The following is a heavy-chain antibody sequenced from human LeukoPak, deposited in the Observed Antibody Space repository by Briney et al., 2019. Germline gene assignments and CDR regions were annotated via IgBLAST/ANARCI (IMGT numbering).Heavy chain of an antibody. D-gene: IGHD2-2*01. CDR1: GGTFSSYA. CDR3: ARDYCSTSCLFDY. J-gene: IGHJ4*02. V-gene: IGHV1-2*06. CDR2: INPNSGDT. Sequence: GASVKVSCKASGGTFSSYAISWVRQAPGQGLEWMGRINPNSGDTNYAQKFQGRVTMTRDTSISTAYMELSRLRSDDTAVYYCARDYCSTSCLFDYWGQGTLVTVSS.